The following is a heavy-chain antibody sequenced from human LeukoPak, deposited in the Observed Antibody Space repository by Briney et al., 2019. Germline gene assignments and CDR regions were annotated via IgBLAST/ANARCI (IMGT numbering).Heavy chain of an antibody. J-gene: IGHJ4*02. V-gene: IGHV4-59*01. Sequence: SETLSLTCTVSGGSISSYCWSWIRQPPGKGLEWIGYIYYSGSTNYNPSLKSRVTISVDTSKNQFSLKLSSVTAADTAVYYCVRHLAVAALFDYWGQGTLVTVSS. CDR2: IYYSGST. CDR1: GGSISSYC. D-gene: IGHD6-19*01. CDR3: VRHLAVAALFDY.